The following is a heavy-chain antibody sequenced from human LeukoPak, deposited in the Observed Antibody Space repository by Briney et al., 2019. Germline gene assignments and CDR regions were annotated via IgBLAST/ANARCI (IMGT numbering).Heavy chain of an antibody. Sequence: SETLSLTCTVSGGHIDSFFWNWIRQPPGKGLEWIGYIDNSGGTKYNPSLKSRITMSRDTSKNQFSLKLTSVTAADTAMYYCASGGGWLIDYWGQGTLVSVSS. D-gene: IGHD6-19*01. V-gene: IGHV4-4*08. J-gene: IGHJ4*02. CDR1: GGHIDSFF. CDR3: ASGGGWLIDY. CDR2: IDNSGGT.